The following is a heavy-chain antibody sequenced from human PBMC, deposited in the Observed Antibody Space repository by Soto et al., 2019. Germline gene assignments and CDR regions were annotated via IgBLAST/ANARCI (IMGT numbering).Heavy chain of an antibody. Sequence: GGSLRLSCTVSAVSEFSFSDQYMDWVRQAPGKGLEWVGRSRNRVNNLSTAYAASVQGRFTISRDESKNTVYLQMHSLKTDDTAVYYCSSVDPSAKSPDYWGQGTLGTVSS. CDR1: EFSFSDQY. CDR3: SSVDPSAKSPDY. V-gene: IGHV3-72*01. D-gene: IGHD2-15*01. CDR2: SRNRVNNLST. J-gene: IGHJ4*02.